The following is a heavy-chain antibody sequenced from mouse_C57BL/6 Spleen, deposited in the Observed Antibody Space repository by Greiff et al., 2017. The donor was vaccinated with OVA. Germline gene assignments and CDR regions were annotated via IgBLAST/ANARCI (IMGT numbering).Heavy chain of an antibody. CDR2: IHPNSGST. CDR3: ARLGGIYYDYDYY. D-gene: IGHD2-4*01. CDR1: GYTFTSYW. V-gene: IGHV1-64*01. J-gene: IGHJ3*01. Sequence: QVQLQQPGAELVKPGASVKLSCKASGYTFTSYWMHWVKQRPGQGLEWIGMIHPNSGSTNYNEKFKSKATLTVDKSSSTAYMQLSSLTSEDSAVYYCARLGGIYYDYDYYWGQGTLVTVSA.